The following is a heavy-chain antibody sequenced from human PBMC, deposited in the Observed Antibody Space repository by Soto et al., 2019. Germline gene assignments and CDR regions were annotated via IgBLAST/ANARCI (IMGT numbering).Heavy chain of an antibody. CDR3: AVGLAAAGPLDY. V-gene: IGHV3-23*01. J-gene: IGHJ4*02. CDR2: VSGSGGTP. CDR1: GFMVSSDT. D-gene: IGHD6-13*01. Sequence: LRLSYAAWGFMVSSDTVSFVRQATGKGLEWVSAVSGSGGTPYYADSVKGRFTISRDNSKNSVYLQMNSLRAEDTAIHYCAVGLAAAGPLDYWGQGTLVTVSS.